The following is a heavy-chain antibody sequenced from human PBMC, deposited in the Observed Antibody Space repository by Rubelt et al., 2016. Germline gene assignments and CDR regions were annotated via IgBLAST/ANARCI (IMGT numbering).Heavy chain of an antibody. D-gene: IGHD1-14*01. CDR2: ISYDGSNK. CDR3: AKGSRGAATGANFDY. J-gene: IGHJ4*02. Sequence: GEGLEWVAVISYDGSNKYYADSVKGRFTISRDNSKNTLYLQMNSLRAEDTAVYYCAKGSRGAATGANFDYWGQGTLVTVSS. V-gene: IGHV3-30*04.